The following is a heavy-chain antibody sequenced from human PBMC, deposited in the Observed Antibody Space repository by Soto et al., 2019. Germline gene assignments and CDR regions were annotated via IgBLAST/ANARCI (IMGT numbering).Heavy chain of an antibody. CDR2: IYYSGST. V-gene: IGHV4-39*01. Sequence: QLQLQESGPGLVKPSETLSLTCTVSGGSISSSGYYWGWIRQPPGKGLEWIGSIYYSGSTHYNPSLKSRVTISVDTSKNQFSLKLSSVTAADTAVYYCARAYSSGWSTFDYWGQGTLVIVSS. J-gene: IGHJ4*02. D-gene: IGHD6-19*01. CDR3: ARAYSSGWSTFDY. CDR1: GGSISSSGYY.